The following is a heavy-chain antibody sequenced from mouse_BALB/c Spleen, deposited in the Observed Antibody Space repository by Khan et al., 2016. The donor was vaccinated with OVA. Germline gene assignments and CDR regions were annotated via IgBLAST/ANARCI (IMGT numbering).Heavy chain of an antibody. D-gene: IGHD2-10*01. V-gene: IGHV9-3-1*01. J-gene: IGHJ4*01. Sequence: KQSPGKALKWMGWINTYTGELTYADDFKGRFAFSLETSASTAYLQINNLKNEDTATYFCARPPYFSYTLDYWGQGTSVTVSS. CDR2: INTYTGEL. CDR3: ARPPYFSYTLDY.